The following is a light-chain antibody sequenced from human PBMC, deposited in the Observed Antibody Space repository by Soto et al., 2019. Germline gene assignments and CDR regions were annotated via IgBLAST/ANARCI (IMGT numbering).Light chain of an antibody. CDR1: SSDVGGYNY. V-gene: IGLV2-14*03. CDR3: SSYTTSSTVV. Sequence: QSALTQPASVSGSPGQSITISCTGSSSDVGGYNYVSWYQQHHPGKAPKLMIYVVSNRLSGVSNRFSGSKSGNTASLTISGLQAEDEADYYCSSYTTSSTVVFGGGTKLTVL. J-gene: IGLJ2*01. CDR2: VVS.